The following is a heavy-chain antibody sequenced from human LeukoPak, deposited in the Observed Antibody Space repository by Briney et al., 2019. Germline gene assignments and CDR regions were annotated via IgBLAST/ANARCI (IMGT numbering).Heavy chain of an antibody. CDR3: ARRGDNGAFDI. CDR1: GYTFTGYY. CDR2: INPNSGGT. Sequence: ASVKVSCKASGYTFTGYYMHWVRQASGQGLEWMGRINPNSGGTNYAQKFQGRVTMTRDTSISTAYMELSRRRSDDTAVYYCARRGDNGAFDIWGQGTMVTVSS. J-gene: IGHJ3*02. V-gene: IGHV1-2*06. D-gene: IGHD4-17*01.